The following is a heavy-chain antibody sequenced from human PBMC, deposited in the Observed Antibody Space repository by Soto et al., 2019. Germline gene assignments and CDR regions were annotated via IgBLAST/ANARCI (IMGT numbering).Heavy chain of an antibody. J-gene: IGHJ4*02. CDR1: GGSFSGYY. D-gene: IGHD3-22*01. CDR2: INHSGST. V-gene: IGHV4-34*01. CDR3: ARGLYGSSGYYHVDY. Sequence: SGTLSLTCAVYGGSFSGYYWTWIRQPPGKGLEWIGEINHSGSTNYNPSLKSRVTISVDTSKDQFSLKLSSVTAADTAVYYCARGLYGSSGYYHVDYWGQGTLVPVSS.